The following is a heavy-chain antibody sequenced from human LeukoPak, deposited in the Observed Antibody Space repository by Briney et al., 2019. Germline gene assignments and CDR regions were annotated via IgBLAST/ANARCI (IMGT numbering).Heavy chain of an antibody. CDR1: GFTFSTSW. CDR2: IKEDGSEE. CDR3: ARGYSGYEFGY. J-gene: IGHJ4*02. Sequence: SGGSLRLSCAASGFTFSTSWMNWARQAPGKGLEWVANIKEDGSEEYYVDSVKGRFTISRDNARKSLYLQMNSLRVEDTAVYYCARGYSGYEFGYWGQGTLVTVSS. D-gene: IGHD5-12*01. V-gene: IGHV3-7*04.